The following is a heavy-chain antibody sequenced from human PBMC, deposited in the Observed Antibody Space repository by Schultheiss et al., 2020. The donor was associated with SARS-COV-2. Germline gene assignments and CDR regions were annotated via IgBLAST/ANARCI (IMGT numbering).Heavy chain of an antibody. CDR2: IYPGDSDT. CDR1: GYSFTSYW. Sequence: GGSLRLSCKGSGYSFTSYWIGWVRQMPGKGLEWMGIIYPGDSDTRYSPSFQGQVTISADKSISTAYLQWSSLKASDTAMYYCARHLAVAGGPFDYWGQGTLVTVSS. V-gene: IGHV5-51*01. D-gene: IGHD6-19*01. CDR3: ARHLAVAGGPFDY. J-gene: IGHJ4*02.